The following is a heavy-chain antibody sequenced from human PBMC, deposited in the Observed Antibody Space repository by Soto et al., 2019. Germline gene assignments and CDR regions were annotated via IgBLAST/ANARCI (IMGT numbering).Heavy chain of an antibody. J-gene: IGHJ2*01. CDR2: IYYSGST. Sequence: LSDKLSLTYTVAGGTIRSYYWSWILQPPGKGLEWIGYIYYSGSTNYNPSLKSRVTISVDTSKNQFSLKLSSVTAADTAVYYCVRLRGYYPAFPYW. D-gene: IGHD3-3*01. V-gene: IGHV4-59*08. CDR1: GGTIRSYY. CDR3: VRLRGYYPAFPYW.